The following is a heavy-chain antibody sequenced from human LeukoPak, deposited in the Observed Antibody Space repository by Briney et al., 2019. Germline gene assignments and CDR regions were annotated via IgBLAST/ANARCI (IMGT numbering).Heavy chain of an antibody. J-gene: IGHJ4*02. Sequence: PGGSLRLSCAASGFTFNNYRLTWVRQAPGKGLEWVSSISDSGSTTYYADSVKGRFAISRDNSKNTLYLLMNSLRAEDTAVYYCARDSREGYSYGSYFDYWGQGTLVTVSS. V-gene: IGHV3-23*01. CDR1: GFTFNNYR. D-gene: IGHD5-18*01. CDR3: ARDSREGYSYGSYFDY. CDR2: ISDSGSTT.